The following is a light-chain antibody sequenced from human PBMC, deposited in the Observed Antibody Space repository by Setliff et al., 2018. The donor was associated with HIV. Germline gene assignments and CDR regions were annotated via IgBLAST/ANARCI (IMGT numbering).Light chain of an antibody. V-gene: IGLV8-61*01. Sequence: QTVVTQEPSFSVSPGGTVTLTCGLSSGSVSTSYYPSWYQRTPGQAPRTLIYSTNTRSSGVPDRFSGSILGNKAALTITGAQADDESDYYCVLYMGSYVVFGGGTKVTVL. J-gene: IGLJ2*01. CDR1: SGSVSTSYY. CDR3: VLYMGSYVV. CDR2: STN.